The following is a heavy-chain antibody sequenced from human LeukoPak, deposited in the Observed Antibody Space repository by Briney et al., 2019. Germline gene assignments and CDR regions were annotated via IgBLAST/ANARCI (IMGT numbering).Heavy chain of an antibody. D-gene: IGHD3-16*02. CDR2: ISYDGSNK. CDR1: GFTFSSYA. Sequence: GRSLRLSCAASGFTFSSYAMHWVRQAPGKGLEWVAVISYDGSNKYYADSVKGRFTISRDNSKNTLYPQMNSLRAEDTAVYYCARGRPYDYVWGSYRYDWFDPWGQGTLVTVSS. J-gene: IGHJ5*02. V-gene: IGHV3-30-3*01. CDR3: ARGRPYDYVWGSYRYDWFDP.